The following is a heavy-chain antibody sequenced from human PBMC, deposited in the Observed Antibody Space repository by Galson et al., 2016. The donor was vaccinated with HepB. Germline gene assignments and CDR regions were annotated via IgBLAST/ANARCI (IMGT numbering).Heavy chain of an antibody. CDR2: ISSSSNYI. J-gene: IGHJ3*02. CDR3: AREQQLVRGDVCAFDI. V-gene: IGHV3-21*01. Sequence: SLRLSCAASGFTFSSYNMNWVRQAPGKGLEWVSSISSSSNYIYYADSVKGRFTISRDNAKNSLYLQMNSLRAEDTAVYYCAREQQLVRGDVCAFDIWGQGTMVTVSS. CDR1: GFTFSSYN. D-gene: IGHD6-13*01.